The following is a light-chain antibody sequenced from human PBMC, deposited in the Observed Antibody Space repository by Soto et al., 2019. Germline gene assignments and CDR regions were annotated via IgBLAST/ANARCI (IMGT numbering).Light chain of an antibody. CDR1: QSISSY. Sequence: DIQMTQPPSSLSASVGDRVTITCRASQSISSYLNWYQQKPGKAPKLLIYAASSLQSGVPSRFSGSGSGTDFTLTISSLQPEDFATYYCQQSYSTSSITFGQGTRLEN. CDR2: AAS. CDR3: QQSYSTSSIT. V-gene: IGKV1-39*01. J-gene: IGKJ5*01.